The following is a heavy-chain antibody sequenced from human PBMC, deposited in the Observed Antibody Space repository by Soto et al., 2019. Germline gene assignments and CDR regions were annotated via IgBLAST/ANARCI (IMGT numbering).Heavy chain of an antibody. CDR2: ISYDGSNK. Sequence: QVQLVESGGGVVQPGRSLRLSCAASGFTFSSYAMHWVRQAPGKGLEWVAVISYDGSNKYYADSVKGRFTISRDNSKNTXXLQMNSLRAEDTAVYYCARGGWTDYDSSGLYGMDVWGQGPTVTVSS. D-gene: IGHD3-22*01. J-gene: IGHJ6*02. CDR1: GFTFSSYA. V-gene: IGHV3-30-3*01. CDR3: ARGGWTDYDSSGLYGMDV.